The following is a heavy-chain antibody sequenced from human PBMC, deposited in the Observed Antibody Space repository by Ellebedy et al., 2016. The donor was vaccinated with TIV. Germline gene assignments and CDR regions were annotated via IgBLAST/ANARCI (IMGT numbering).Heavy chain of an antibody. Sequence: GESLKISCAASGFTFSDYHMSWIRQAPGRGLEWISYINTGSSYTKYADSVWGRFTISRDNSKRSLYLQMNNLRVEDTGVYYCAREGNHKSFDYWGQGTLVTVSS. D-gene: IGHD3-10*01. V-gene: IGHV3-11*06. CDR3: AREGNHKSFDY. J-gene: IGHJ4*02. CDR1: GFTFSDYH. CDR2: INTGSSYT.